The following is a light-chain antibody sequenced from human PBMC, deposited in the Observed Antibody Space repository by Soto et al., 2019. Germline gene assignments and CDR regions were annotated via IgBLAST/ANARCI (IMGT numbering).Light chain of an antibody. CDR3: QQYGSSGT. CDR1: QSVSNDY. V-gene: IGKV3-20*01. CDR2: SVS. Sequence: EIVLTQSPGTLSLSPGERATLSCRASQSVSNDYVAWVQQKPGQTPRLLIYSVSSRATGIPARFSGSGSGTDFTLTISRLEPEDFAVYYCQQYGSSGTFGQGTKVDIK. J-gene: IGKJ1*01.